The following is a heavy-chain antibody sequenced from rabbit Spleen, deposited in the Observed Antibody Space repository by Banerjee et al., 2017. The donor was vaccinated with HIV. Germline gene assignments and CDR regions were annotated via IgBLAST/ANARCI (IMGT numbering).Heavy chain of an antibody. CDR3: ARGSATMTMVITGFYLSL. V-gene: IGHV1S40*01. CDR1: GFSFSSSDY. Sequence: QSLEESGGDLVKPGTSLTLTCTASGFSFSSSDYMCWVRQAPGKGLEWIPCIAGSSSGFTYSATWAKGRLTISKASSTTVTLQMTSLTVADTATYFCARGSATMTMVITGFYLSLWGPGTLVTVS. D-gene: IGHD2-1*01. J-gene: IGHJ4*01. CDR2: IAGSSSGFT.